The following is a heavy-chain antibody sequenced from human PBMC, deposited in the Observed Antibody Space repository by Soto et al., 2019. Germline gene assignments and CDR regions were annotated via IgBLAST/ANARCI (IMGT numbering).Heavy chain of an antibody. D-gene: IGHD3-10*01. V-gene: IGHV3-21*01. CDR1: GFTFSSYS. CDR3: ARGQVGHYYCYYGMGV. CDR2: ISSSSSYI. J-gene: IGHJ6*02. Sequence: GGSLRLSCAASGFTFSSYSMNWVRQAPGKGLEWVSSISSSSSYIYYADSVKGRFTISRDNAKNSLYLQMNSLRAEDTAVYYCARGQVGHYYCYYGMGVWGQGTTGAVAS.